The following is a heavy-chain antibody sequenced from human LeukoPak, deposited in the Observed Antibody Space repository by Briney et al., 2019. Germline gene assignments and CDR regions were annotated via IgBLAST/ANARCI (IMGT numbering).Heavy chain of an antibody. D-gene: IGHD5-12*01. Sequence: NPGESLKISCKGSGYSFTSYWIGWVRQMPGKGLEWMGIVYPGDSNTRYSPSFRGQVTISADKSISTAYLQWSSLKASDTAMYYCAIGVVATIFDYWGQGTLVTVSS. V-gene: IGHV5-51*03. CDR2: VYPGDSNT. J-gene: IGHJ4*02. CDR1: GYSFTSYW. CDR3: AIGVVATIFDY.